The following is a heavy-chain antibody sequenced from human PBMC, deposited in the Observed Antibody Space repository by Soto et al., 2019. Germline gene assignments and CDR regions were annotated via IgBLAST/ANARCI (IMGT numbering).Heavy chain of an antibody. CDR1: GFTFNSYA. CDR2: ISSYGADT. D-gene: IGHD6-19*01. CDR3: VKEGYMRSDWYGQFDY. Sequence: GGSLRLSCSASGFTFNSYAMHWVRQSPGKGLEFVSAISSYGADTYYADSVKGRFAISRDNSKNTLYLQMSSLRAEDTALYYCVKEGYMRSDWYGQFDYWGQGALVTVSS. V-gene: IGHV3-64D*06. J-gene: IGHJ4*02.